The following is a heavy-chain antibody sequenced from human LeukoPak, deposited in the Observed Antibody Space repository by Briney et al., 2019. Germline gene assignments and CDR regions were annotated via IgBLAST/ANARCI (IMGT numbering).Heavy chain of an antibody. CDR3: ARLGEQWLRGYFDL. Sequence: PSETLSLTCTASGGSISNYYWSWIRQPPGKGLEWIGYVYYSGSTNYNPSLKSRVSITVDTSKNQFSLRLSSVTAADTAVYYCARLGEQWLRGYFDLWGRGTLVTVSS. J-gene: IGHJ2*01. D-gene: IGHD6-19*01. CDR1: GGSISNYY. V-gene: IGHV4-59*08. CDR2: VYYSGST.